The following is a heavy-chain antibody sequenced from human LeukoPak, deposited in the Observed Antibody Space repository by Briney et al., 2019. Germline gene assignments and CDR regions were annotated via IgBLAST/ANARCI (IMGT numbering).Heavy chain of an antibody. CDR1: GFTFSSYG. CDR3: ARDPQYNVYYFHY. Sequence: PGRSLRLSCAASGFTFSSYGMHWVRQAPGKGLEWVAVISYDGSNKYYADSVKGRFTISRDNSKNTVYLQMNSLRGEDTAVYYCARDPQYNVYYFHYWGQGTLVTVSS. V-gene: IGHV3-30*03. J-gene: IGHJ4*02. CDR2: ISYDGSNK. D-gene: IGHD1-1*01.